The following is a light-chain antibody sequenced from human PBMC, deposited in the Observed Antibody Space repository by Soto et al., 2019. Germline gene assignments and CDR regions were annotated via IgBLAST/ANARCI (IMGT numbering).Light chain of an antibody. CDR3: QQYNRAWT. CDR1: QSISSW. V-gene: IGKV1-5*03. J-gene: IGKJ1*01. Sequence: DIQMTQSPSTLSASVGDRVTITCRASQSISSWLAWYQQKPGKAPKLLIYKASSLESGVPSRFSGSGSGTEFTTTISSLQPDDFATYYCQQYNRAWTFGQGTKVEIK. CDR2: KAS.